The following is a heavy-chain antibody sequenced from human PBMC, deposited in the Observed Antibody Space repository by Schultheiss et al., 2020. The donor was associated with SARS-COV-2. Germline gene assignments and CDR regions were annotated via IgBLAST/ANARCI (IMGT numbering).Heavy chain of an antibody. J-gene: IGHJ6*02. CDR2: IYYSGST. CDR1: GGSISSGGYY. CDR3: ASNVYDRPYYYYGMDV. Sequence: SETLSLTYTVSGGSISSGGYYWSWIRQHPGKGLEWIGYIYYSGSTNYNPSLKSRVTISVDTSKKQFSLKLNSVTAADTAVYYCASNVYDRPYYYYGMDVWGQGTTVTVSS. V-gene: IGHV4-61*08. D-gene: IGHD5/OR15-5a*01.